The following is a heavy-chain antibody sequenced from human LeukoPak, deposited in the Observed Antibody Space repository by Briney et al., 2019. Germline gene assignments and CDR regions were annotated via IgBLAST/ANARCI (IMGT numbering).Heavy chain of an antibody. CDR3: ARRDTRWYFFDY. CDR2: IYPGDSDT. Sequence: GESLKISCMGSGYSFTSDWIAWVRQMPGKGLELMGIIYPGDSDTRYSPSFQGQVTISADKSITTAYLQWSGLKASDTAMYYCARRDTRWYFFDYWGQGTLVTVSS. CDR1: GYSFTSDW. J-gene: IGHJ4*02. V-gene: IGHV5-51*01. D-gene: IGHD2-15*01.